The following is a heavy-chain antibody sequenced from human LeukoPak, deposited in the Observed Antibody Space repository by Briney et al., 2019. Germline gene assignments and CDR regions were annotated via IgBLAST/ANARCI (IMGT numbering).Heavy chain of an antibody. CDR3: AKWVFHYFGY. CDR1: GESFSGYY. Sequence: SETLSLTCAVYGESFSGYYWSWIRQPPGKGLEWIGEINHSGSTNYNPSLKSRVTISVDTSKNQFSLKLSSVTAADTAVYYCAKWVFHYFGYWGQGTLVTVSS. J-gene: IGHJ4*02. V-gene: IGHV4-34*01. CDR2: INHSGST. D-gene: IGHD2-8*01.